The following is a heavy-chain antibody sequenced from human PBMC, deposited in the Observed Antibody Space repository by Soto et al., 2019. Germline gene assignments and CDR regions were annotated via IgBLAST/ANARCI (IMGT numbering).Heavy chain of an antibody. V-gene: IGHV3-66*01. D-gene: IGHD2-15*01. CDR1: GFTVSSNY. CDR2: IYSGGST. CDR3: AREVLTVVVGAFTLDI. Sequence: EVQLVESGGGLVQPGGSLRLSCAASGFTVSSNYISWVRQAPGKGLEWVSVIYSGGSTYYADSVKGRCTISRDNSKNKVYLQLTSLRDGDTAVYYCAREVLTVVVGAFTLDIWGQGTMVTVSS. J-gene: IGHJ3*02.